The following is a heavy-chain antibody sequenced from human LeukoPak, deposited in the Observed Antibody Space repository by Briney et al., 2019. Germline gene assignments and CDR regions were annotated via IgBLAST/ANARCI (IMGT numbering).Heavy chain of an antibody. CDR1: GYTFTSYD. CDR2: IIPILGIA. Sequence: GASVKVSCKASGYTFTSYDINWVRQAPGQGLEWMGRIIPILGIANYAQKFQGRVTITADKSTSTAYMELGSLRSEDTAVYYCARGSAVYSSGWYAVRWGQGTLVTVSS. V-gene: IGHV1-69*04. D-gene: IGHD6-19*01. J-gene: IGHJ4*02. CDR3: ARGSAVYSSGWYAVR.